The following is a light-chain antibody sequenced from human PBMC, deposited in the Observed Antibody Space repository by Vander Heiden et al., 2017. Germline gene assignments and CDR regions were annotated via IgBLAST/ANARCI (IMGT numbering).Light chain of an antibody. CDR3: SSYTSSTTLDV. J-gene: IGLJ1*01. CDR2: DVR. V-gene: IGLV2-14*01. Sequence: QSALTQPASVSGSPGQSITISCTGTSSDVGGYSYVSWYQQHPGKAPKLMIYDVRNRPSGVSTRFSGSKSGNTASLTISGLQAEDEADYYCSSYTSSTTLDVFGTGTKVTVL. CDR1: SSDVGGYSY.